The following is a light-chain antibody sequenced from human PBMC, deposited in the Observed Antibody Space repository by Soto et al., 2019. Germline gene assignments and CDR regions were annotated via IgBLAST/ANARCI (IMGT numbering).Light chain of an antibody. CDR2: DVS. CDR3: SSYTSSSSGV. J-gene: IGLJ2*01. CDR1: SSDVGGYDY. Sequence: QSVLTQPASVSGSPGQSITISCPGTSSDVGGYDYVSWYQQHPGKAPKLMIYDVSNRPSGVSNRFSGSKAGNTASLTIAGLRAEDEAEYYCSSYTSSSSGVFGGGTKGTVL. V-gene: IGLV2-14*01.